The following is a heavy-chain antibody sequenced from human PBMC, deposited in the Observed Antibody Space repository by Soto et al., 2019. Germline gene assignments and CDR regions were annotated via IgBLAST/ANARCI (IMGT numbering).Heavy chain of an antibody. CDR3: AKGCRAPFCYFLVN. CDR1: GFTFNTDG. V-gene: IGHV3-30*18. CDR2: ISNDGNEK. J-gene: IGHJ4*02. Sequence: QVQLVESGGGVVQPGRSLRLSCVASGFTFNTDGMHWVRQAPGKGLEWVAIISNDGNEKKYIDSVKGRFTISRDNSKNTLYLDMNSLRPEDTAVYFCAKGCRAPFCYFLVNGGQGTLVTVSS. D-gene: IGHD3-10*01.